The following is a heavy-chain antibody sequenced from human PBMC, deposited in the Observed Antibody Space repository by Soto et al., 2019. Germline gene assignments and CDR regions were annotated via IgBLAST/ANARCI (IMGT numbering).Heavy chain of an antibody. CDR3: ARGCKYYDFWSGYPLFDY. CDR1: GGSFSGYY. CDR2: INHSGST. J-gene: IGHJ4*02. V-gene: IGHV4-34*01. Sequence: SETLSLTCAVYGGSFSGYYWSWIRQPPGKGLEWIGEINHSGSTNYNPSLKSRVTISVDTSKNQFSLKLSSVTAADTAVYYCARGCKYYDFWSGYPLFDYWGQGTLVTVSS. D-gene: IGHD3-3*01.